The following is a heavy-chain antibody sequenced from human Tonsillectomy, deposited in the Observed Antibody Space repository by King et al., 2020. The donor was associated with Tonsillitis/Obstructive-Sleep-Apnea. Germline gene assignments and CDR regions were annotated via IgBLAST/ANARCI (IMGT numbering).Heavy chain of an antibody. D-gene: IGHD3-9*01. CDR1: GFTFSSYS. CDR3: ARAPSQYDILTGYHRDWFDP. Sequence: QLVQSGGGLVQPGGSLRLSCAASGFTFSSYSMNWVRQAPGKGLEWGSYISSSSSTIYYADSVRGRFTISRDNAKNSLYLRMNSRGDEDTAVYYCARAPSQYDILTGYHRDWFDPWGQGTLVTVSS. V-gene: IGHV3-48*02. CDR2: ISSSSSTI. J-gene: IGHJ5*02.